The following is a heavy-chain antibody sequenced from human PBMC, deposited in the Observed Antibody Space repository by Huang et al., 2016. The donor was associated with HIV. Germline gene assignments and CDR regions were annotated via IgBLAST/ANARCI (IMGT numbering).Heavy chain of an antibody. D-gene: IGHD3-3*01. CDR1: GGPFNNYS. Sequence: QVQLQQWGAGVLKPSETLSLTCAVYGGPFNNYSWSWVRQLTGRRLEGIGEIIHRVWCHYAPSLESLVIIVIDPSQTAFSLRLTSATAADTAVYYCARVPTPSYYDFWSISPSHEDVYYYNMDVWGQGTTVIVSS. V-gene: IGHV4-34*02. CDR2: IIHRVWC. CDR3: ARVPTPSYYDFWSISPSHEDVYYYNMDV. J-gene: IGHJ6*02.